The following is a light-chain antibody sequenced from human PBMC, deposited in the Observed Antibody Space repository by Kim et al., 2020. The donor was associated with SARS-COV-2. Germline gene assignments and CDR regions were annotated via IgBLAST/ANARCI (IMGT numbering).Light chain of an antibody. Sequence: GQSVTISCTGTSKDIGSNNYFSWFQHLPGNPPKLILYGVSGRPAGVSHRFSGSKSGSTASLTISGLQAEDEAYYYCLSDVNDGTWVFGGGTQLTVL. CDR1: SKDIGSNNY. J-gene: IGLJ3*02. V-gene: IGLV2-14*03. CDR2: GVS. CDR3: LSDVNDGTWV.